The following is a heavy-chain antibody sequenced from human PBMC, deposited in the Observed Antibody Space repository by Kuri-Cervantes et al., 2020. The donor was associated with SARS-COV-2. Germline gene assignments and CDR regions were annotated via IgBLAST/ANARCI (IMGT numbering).Heavy chain of an antibody. J-gene: IGHJ6*02. CDR2: ISGSGGST. D-gene: IGHD6-6*01. CDR3: AKSGYSSSSYYYYYGMDV. Sequence: GEALVPYWAASGIIFSSYAMSWVRQAPGKGLEWVSAISGSGGSTYYADSVKGRFTISRDNSKNTLYLQMNSLRAEDTAVYYCAKSGYSSSSYYYYYGMDVWGQGTTVTVSS. V-gene: IGHV3-23*01. CDR1: GIIFSSYA.